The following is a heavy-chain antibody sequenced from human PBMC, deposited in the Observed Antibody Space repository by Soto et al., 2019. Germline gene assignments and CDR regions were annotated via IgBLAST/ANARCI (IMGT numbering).Heavy chain of an antibody. CDR2: IKQDGSEK. D-gene: IGHD3-10*02. CDR1: GFTFSNYW. CDR3: ASRPPSATYYVVFDF. V-gene: IGHV3-7*01. J-gene: IGHJ4*02. Sequence: EVQLVESGGGLVQPGGSLRISCAASGFTFSNYWMTWVRQAPGKGPEWVANIKQDGSEKYYVDSVKGRFTISRQNAKNALFLQMNSLTAEATAVYYCASRPPSATYYVVFDFWGQGTLVTVSS.